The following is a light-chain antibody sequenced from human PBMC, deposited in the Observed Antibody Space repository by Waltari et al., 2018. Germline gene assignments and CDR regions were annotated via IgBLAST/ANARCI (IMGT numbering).Light chain of an antibody. J-gene: IGLJ2*01. CDR2: SDN. CDR3: AAWDDSLNGIV. V-gene: IGLV1-44*01. Sequence: QSVPTHPPPASGTPGPRVAIYCSGSFSNIQSYTVNWYQHLPVTAPKLLIYSDNQRPSGVPDRFSGSNSGTSASLAISGLQSEDEADYYCAAWDDSLNGIVFGGGTKLTVL. CDR1: FSNIQSYT.